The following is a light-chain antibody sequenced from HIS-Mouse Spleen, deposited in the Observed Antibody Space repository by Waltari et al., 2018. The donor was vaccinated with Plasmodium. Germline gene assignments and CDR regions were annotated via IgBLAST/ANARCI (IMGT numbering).Light chain of an antibody. CDR2: QHS. J-gene: IGLJ2*01. CDR1: TSGDNY. V-gene: IGLV3-1*01. CDR3: QAWDSSTVV. Sequence: SELTLPPSASVSPGQPASIPFSGLTSGDNYACWYQQKPGQSPVLVIYQHSKRPSGIPERFAGSNSGNTATLTISGTQAMDEADYYCQAWDSSTVVFGGGTKLTVL.